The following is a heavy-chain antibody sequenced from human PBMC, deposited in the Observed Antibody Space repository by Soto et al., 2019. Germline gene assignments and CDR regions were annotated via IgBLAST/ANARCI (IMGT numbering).Heavy chain of an antibody. Sequence: PGGSLRLSCAASGFSFSNFAMSWVRLAPGKGLEWVSGISGSGGTTYYADSVKGRITISRDNSKNTLYLQINSLRAEDTALYYCAKHDSSVTSWFDFWGQGTLVTVSS. J-gene: IGHJ4*02. CDR1: GFSFSNFA. D-gene: IGHD3-22*01. CDR2: ISGSGGTT. V-gene: IGHV3-23*01. CDR3: AKHDSSVTSWFDF.